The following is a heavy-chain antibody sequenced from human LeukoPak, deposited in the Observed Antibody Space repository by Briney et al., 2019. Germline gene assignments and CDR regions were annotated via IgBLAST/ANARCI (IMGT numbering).Heavy chain of an antibody. CDR1: GFTFSDYW. J-gene: IGHJ6*03. V-gene: IGHV3-7*01. Sequence: GGSLRLSCAASGFTFSDYWLDWVRQAPGKGLEWVANMNQHGSERHYLESVKGRFTISRDNAKNSLYLQMNSLRAEDTAVYYCARGGRFWSGYNYYYYYMDVWGKGTTVTVSS. D-gene: IGHD3-3*01. CDR2: MNQHGSER. CDR3: ARGGRFWSGYNYYYYYMDV.